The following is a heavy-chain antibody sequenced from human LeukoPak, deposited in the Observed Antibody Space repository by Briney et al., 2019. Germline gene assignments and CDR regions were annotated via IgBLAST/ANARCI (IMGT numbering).Heavy chain of an antibody. V-gene: IGHV4-34*01. Sequence: SETLSLTCAVYGYSFTNHYWIWIRQPPGKGLEWIGEIHDSGSTNYNPSLQSRVTISVDTSKNQFFLKLTSVTAADTAVYYCARGPGTVHPWGPGTLVTVSS. J-gene: IGHJ5*02. D-gene: IGHD3/OR15-3a*01. CDR2: IHDSGST. CDR3: ARGPGTVHP. CDR1: GYSFTNHY.